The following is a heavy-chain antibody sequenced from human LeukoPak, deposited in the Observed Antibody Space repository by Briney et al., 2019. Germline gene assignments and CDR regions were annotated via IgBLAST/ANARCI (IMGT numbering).Heavy chain of an antibody. Sequence: GGSLRLSCATSGFIFSSYWMSWVRQTPGKGLEWVANIKQDGSEKYYVDSVKGRFTISRDNAKNSLWLQMNSLRAEGTAVYYCARDRRGSGWYFDYRGQGALVTVSS. J-gene: IGHJ4*02. V-gene: IGHV3-7*01. CDR1: GFIFSSYW. CDR2: IKQDGSEK. D-gene: IGHD6-19*01. CDR3: ARDRRGSGWYFDY.